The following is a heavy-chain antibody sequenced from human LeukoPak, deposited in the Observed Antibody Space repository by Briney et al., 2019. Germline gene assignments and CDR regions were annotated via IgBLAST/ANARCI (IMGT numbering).Heavy chain of an antibody. Sequence: PSETLSLTCTVPGGYISTYYWAWLRQPPRKGLDWIGYIYYSVNTHYTPSLKSRVTISVDTSRTHFSMKLSSVPAADTAFYYCARHTDYGGNSRWFDPWGQGTLVTVSS. V-gene: IGHV4-59*08. J-gene: IGHJ5*02. CDR2: IYYSVNT. CDR1: GGYISTYY. CDR3: ARHTDYGGNSRWFDP. D-gene: IGHD4-23*01.